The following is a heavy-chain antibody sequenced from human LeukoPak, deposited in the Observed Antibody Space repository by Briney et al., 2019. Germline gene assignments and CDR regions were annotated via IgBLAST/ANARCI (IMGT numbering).Heavy chain of an antibody. J-gene: IGHJ5*02. V-gene: IGHV1-2*02. Sequence: ASVKVSCKTSGYSFTDYYMHWVRQAPGQGLEWMGWINPSSGGTSSAQKFQGRVTMARDTSITTVYMEVRWLTSDDAAVYYCARADRLHGGPYLIGPWGQGTLVTVSS. CDR2: INPSSGGT. CDR3: ARADRLHGGPYLIGP. CDR1: GYSFTDYY. D-gene: IGHD2-21*01.